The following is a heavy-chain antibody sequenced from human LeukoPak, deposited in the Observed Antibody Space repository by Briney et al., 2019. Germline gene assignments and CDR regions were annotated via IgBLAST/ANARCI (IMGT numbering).Heavy chain of an antibody. D-gene: IGHD5-12*01. CDR1: GFNFIDYS. J-gene: IGHJ4*01. V-gene: IGHV3-48*01. CDR2: IGISSGNT. Sequence: QSGGSLRLSCAASGFNFIDYSMNWVRQAPGKGLGWISYIGISSGNTKYADSVKGRFTISRDKARNSLYLQMNSLRVEDTAMYYCARDHRYAFDNWGHGTLVTVSS. CDR3: ARDHRYAFDN.